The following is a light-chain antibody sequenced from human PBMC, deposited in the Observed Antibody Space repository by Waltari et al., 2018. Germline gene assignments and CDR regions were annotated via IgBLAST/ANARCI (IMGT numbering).Light chain of an antibody. CDR2: SND. J-gene: IGLJ2*01. CDR3: AAWDDSLGGPV. Sequence: QSLLTQPPSASGTPGQRVTISCSGGISNTGSNTINWSRQFPGPAPKVLIYSNDQRTSGVPERFSGSKSGTSASLAISGLQSEDEADYYCAAWDDSLGGPVFGGGTKLTVL. CDR1: ISNTGSNT. V-gene: IGLV1-44*01.